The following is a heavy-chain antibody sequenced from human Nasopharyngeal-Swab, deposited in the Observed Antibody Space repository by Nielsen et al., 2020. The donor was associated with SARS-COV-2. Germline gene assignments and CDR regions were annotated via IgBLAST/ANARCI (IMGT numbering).Heavy chain of an antibody. Sequence: GESLKISCAASGFTFSSYAMSWVRQAPGKGLEWVSAISGSGGSTYYADSVKGRFTISRDNSKNTLYLQMNSLRAEDTAVYYCAKRPEGYCSGGSFPRGWYFDLWGRGTLVTVSS. CDR3: AKRPEGYCSGGSFPRGWYFDL. V-gene: IGHV3-23*01. CDR2: ISGSGGST. D-gene: IGHD2-15*01. CDR1: GFTFSSYA. J-gene: IGHJ2*01.